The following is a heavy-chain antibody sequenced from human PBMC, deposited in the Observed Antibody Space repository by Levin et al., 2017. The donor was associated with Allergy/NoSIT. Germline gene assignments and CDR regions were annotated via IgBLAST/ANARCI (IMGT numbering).Heavy chain of an antibody. CDR2: IYYSGST. CDR1: GGSISSSSYY. J-gene: IGHJ5*02. Sequence: GSLRLSCTVSGGSISSSSYYWGWIRQPPGKGLEWIGSIYYSGSTYYNPSLKSRVTISVDTSKNQFSLKLSSVTAADTAVYYCAGEQWLSSPLGFDPWGQGTLVTVSS. CDR3: AGEQWLSSPLGFDP. D-gene: IGHD6-19*01. V-gene: IGHV4-39*01.